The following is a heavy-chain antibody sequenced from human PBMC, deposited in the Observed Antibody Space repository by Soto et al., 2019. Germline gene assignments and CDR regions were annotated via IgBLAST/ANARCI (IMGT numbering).Heavy chain of an antibody. D-gene: IGHD2-21*02. V-gene: IGHV1-69*04. CDR3: ARDQEIAYCGGDCYSLYFDY. CDR1: GGTFSSYT. CDR2: IIPILGIA. J-gene: IGHJ4*02. Sequence: ASVKVSCKASGGTFSSYTISWVRQAPGQGLEWMGRIIPILGIANYAQKFQGRVTITADKSTSTAYMELSSLRSEDTAVYYCARDQEIAYCGGDCYSLYFDYWGQGTRVTVSS.